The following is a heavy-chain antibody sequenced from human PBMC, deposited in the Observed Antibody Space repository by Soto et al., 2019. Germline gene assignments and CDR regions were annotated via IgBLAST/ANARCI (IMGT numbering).Heavy chain of an antibody. CDR2: IYWDDDK. D-gene: IGHD3-16*01. CDR3: ARALGSWGAYYFDY. V-gene: IGHV2-5*02. Sequence: QITLKESGPPLVKPTQTLTLTCTVSGFSLNTYGVGVGWIRQPPGKALEWLALIYWDDDKSYSPSLKSRLTVTKDTSKNQAVLTMPNMDPVDTVTYYCARALGSWGAYYFDYWGQGTLVTVSS. CDR1: GFSLNTYGVG. J-gene: IGHJ4*02.